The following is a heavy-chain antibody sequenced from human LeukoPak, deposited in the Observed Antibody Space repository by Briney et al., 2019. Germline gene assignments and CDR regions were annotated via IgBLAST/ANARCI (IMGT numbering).Heavy chain of an antibody. J-gene: IGHJ4*02. D-gene: IGHD3-16*01. CDR2: ITDSGGST. Sequence: PGGSLRLSCAASGFTFSRHAMSWVRQAPGKGLEWVSGITDSGGSTYYADSVKGRFTISRDNSKNTLYMQMNSLRAEDTAVYYCATYHAGTWYYVDYWGQGTLVSVSS. V-gene: IGHV3-23*01. CDR3: ATYHAGTWYYVDY. CDR1: GFTFSRHA.